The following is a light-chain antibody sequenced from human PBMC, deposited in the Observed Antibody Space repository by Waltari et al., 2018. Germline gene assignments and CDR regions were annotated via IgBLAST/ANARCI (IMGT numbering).Light chain of an antibody. J-gene: IGLJ2*01. CDR2: DVF. V-gene: IGLV2-14*03. CDR3: SSYTASPPHVV. Sequence: QSALTQPASVSGSPGQWISISCTGISSDVGGFNFVSWYQQHPGKAPKLMIYDVFNRPSGVSTRFSGSKSDNAASLAISGLQAEDEAVYYCSSYTASPPHVVFGGGTKVTVL. CDR1: SSDVGGFNF.